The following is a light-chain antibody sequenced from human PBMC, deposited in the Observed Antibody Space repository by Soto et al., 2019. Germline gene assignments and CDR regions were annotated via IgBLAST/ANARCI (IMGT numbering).Light chain of an antibody. Sequence: EIVLTQSPGTLSLSPGERATLSCRASQSVGSTYLAWYQHKPGQAPRLLIYGASSRATGIPDRFSGSGSGTDFTLTISRLDPEDFAVYYCQQYGSSPRITFGQGTRLEIK. V-gene: IGKV3-20*01. CDR1: QSVGSTY. CDR2: GAS. CDR3: QQYGSSPRIT. J-gene: IGKJ5*01.